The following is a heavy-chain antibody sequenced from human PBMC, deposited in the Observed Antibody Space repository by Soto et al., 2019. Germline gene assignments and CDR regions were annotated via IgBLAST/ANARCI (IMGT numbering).Heavy chain of an antibody. CDR1: GFTFSSYG. J-gene: IGHJ3*02. D-gene: IGHD3-22*01. Sequence: QVQLVESGGGVVQPGRSLRLSCAASGFTFSSYGMHWVRQAPGKRLGWVAVISYDGSNKYYADSVKGRFIISRDNSKNTLYLQMNSLRAEDTAVYYCAKSYDSSGVDAFDIWGQGTMVTVSS. CDR3: AKSYDSSGVDAFDI. V-gene: IGHV3-30*18. CDR2: ISYDGSNK.